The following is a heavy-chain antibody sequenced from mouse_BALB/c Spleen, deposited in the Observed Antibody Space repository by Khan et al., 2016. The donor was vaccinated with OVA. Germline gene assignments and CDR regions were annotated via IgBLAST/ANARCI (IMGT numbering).Heavy chain of an antibody. D-gene: IGHD1-1*01. CDR1: GFNIKDTY. CDR3: ALSADIYVTYYGYARDY. Sequence: VQLKQSGAELVKPGASVKLSCTASGFNIKDTYMHWVKQRPEQGLEWIGRIDPANGNTQYDPKFQGKATITADTSSNTAYLQLSSLTSEDTAVYYWALSADIYVTYYGYARDYWGQGTSVTVSS. CDR2: IDPANGNT. J-gene: IGHJ4*01. V-gene: IGHV14-3*02.